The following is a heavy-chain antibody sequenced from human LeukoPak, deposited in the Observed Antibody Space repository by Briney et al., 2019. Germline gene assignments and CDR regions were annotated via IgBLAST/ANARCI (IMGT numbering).Heavy chain of an antibody. V-gene: IGHV4-59*12. D-gene: IGHD3-10*01. J-gene: IGHJ5*02. CDR3: ARGYGSGSNWFDP. Sequence: PSETLSLTCTVSGGSISSYYWSWIRQPPGKGLEWIGYIYYSGSTNYNPSLKSRVTMSVDTSKNQLSLKLNSVTAADTAVYYCARGYGSGSNWFDPWGQGTLVIVS. CDR2: IYYSGST. CDR1: GGSISSYY.